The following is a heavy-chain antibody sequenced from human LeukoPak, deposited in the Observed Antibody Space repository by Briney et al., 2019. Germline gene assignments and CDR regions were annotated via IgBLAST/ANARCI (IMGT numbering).Heavy chain of an antibody. J-gene: IGHJ4*02. CDR2: IWYDGSKK. CDR3: ARDLRLGYYDSSFPDY. CDR1: GFTFSSYA. Sequence: GGSLRLSCAASGFTFSSYAMSWVRQGPGKGLEWVAVIWYDGSKKYYADSVKGRFTISRDNSKNTLYLQMNSLRAEDTAVYYCARDLRLGYYDSSFPDYWGQGTLVTVSS. V-gene: IGHV3-33*08. D-gene: IGHD3-22*01.